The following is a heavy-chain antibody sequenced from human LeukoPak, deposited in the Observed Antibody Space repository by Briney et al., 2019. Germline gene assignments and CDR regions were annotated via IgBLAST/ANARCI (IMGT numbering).Heavy chain of an antibody. CDR3: AGLVGRYSSGLYYYYFDY. D-gene: IGHD3-22*01. CDR1: GDSINSLDL. J-gene: IGHJ4*02. Sequence: TSGTLSLTCTVSGDSINSLDLWSWVRQPPGKGLGWIGAMYLSGTTHSNPSVKSRVTISIDKSKNQFFLNLSSVTAADTAVYYCAGLVGRYSSGLYYYYFDYWGQGTLVTVSS. V-gene: IGHV4-4*02. CDR2: MYLSGTT.